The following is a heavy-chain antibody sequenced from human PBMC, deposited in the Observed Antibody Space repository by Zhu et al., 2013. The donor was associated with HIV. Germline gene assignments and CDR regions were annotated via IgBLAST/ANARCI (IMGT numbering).Heavy chain of an antibody. V-gene: IGHV1-46*01. CDR3: TRGPGYCSSTSCSDYYFSMDV. CDR1: GYTFTTYS. J-gene: IGHJ6*03. Sequence: QVQLVQSGAEVKKPGASVKVSCKTSGYTFTTYSIHWVRQAPGQGLEWMGIMNPGGGTTNYAETFQDRLTMTRDTSTGTVYMELSSLRSEDMAVYYCTRGPGYCSSTSCSDYYFSMDVWGKGTTVIVSS. D-gene: IGHD2-2*01. CDR2: MNPGGGTT.